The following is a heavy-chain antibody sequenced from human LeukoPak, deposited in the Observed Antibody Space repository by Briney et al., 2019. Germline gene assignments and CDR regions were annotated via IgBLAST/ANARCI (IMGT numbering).Heavy chain of an antibody. CDR2: ISSSGSTI. Sequence: GGSLRLSCAASGFTFSSYEMNWVRQAPGKGLEWVSYISSSGSTIYYADSVKGRFTISRDNAKNSLYLQMNSLRAEDTAIYYCAREWELLRYDAFDIWGQGTMVTVSS. J-gene: IGHJ3*02. D-gene: IGHD1-26*01. CDR1: GFTFSSYE. V-gene: IGHV3-48*03. CDR3: AREWELLRYDAFDI.